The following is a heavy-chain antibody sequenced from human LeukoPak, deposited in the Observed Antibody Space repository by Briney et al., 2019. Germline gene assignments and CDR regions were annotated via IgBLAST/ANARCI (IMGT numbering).Heavy chain of an antibody. CDR3: ARGANWGSPDY. D-gene: IGHD7-27*01. J-gene: IGHJ4*02. Sequence: PSETLFLTCAVYGGSFSGYYWSWTRQPPGKGLEWIGEINHSGGTNYNPSLKSRVTISLDTSKNQFSLKLSSVTVADTAVYYCARGANWGSPDYWGQGTLVTVSS. CDR2: INHSGGT. CDR1: GGSFSGYY. V-gene: IGHV4-34*01.